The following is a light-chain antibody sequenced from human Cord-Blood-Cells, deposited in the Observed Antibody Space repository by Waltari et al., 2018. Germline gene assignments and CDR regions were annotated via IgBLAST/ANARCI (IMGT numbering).Light chain of an antibody. J-gene: IGLJ3*02. CDR3: QSYDSSNWV. V-gene: IGLV6-57*03. CDR1: SGSIASNY. Sequence: NFMLTQPHSVSESPGKTVTISCTRRSGSIASNYVQWYPQRPGSAPTTVIYEDNQRPSGVPDRCSGSIDSSSNSASLTISGLKTEDEADYYCQSYDSSNWVFGGGTKLTVL. CDR2: EDN.